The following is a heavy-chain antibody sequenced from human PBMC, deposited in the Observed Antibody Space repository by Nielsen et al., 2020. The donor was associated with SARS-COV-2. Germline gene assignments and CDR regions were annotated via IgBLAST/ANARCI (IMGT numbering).Heavy chain of an antibody. CDR3: AKDIFPAGISGSYFDY. CDR2: ITSTGGTI. CDR1: GFTFSDHN. D-gene: IGHD3-3*01. V-gene: IGHV3-11*01. Sequence: GESLKISCAASGFTFSDHNMSWIRQAPGKNLEWISYITSTGGTIYYADSVKGRFTVSRDNGKSSLYLQMNSLRADDTALYYCAKDIFPAGISGSYFDYWGQGTLVTVSS. J-gene: IGHJ4*02.